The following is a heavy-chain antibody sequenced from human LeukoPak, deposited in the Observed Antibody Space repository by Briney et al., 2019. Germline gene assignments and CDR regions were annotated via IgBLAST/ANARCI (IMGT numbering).Heavy chain of an antibody. CDR2: MNSDGSRT. Sequence: PGGSLRLSCAAPGFTFSSNWMHWVRQAPGKGLVWVSQMNSDGSRTIYADSVKGRFTISRDNAENTVFLQMNSLRVEDTAVYYCARIGATSVTYWGQGALVTVSS. V-gene: IGHV3-74*01. CDR3: ARIGATSVTY. J-gene: IGHJ4*02. CDR1: GFTFSSNW. D-gene: IGHD4-17*01.